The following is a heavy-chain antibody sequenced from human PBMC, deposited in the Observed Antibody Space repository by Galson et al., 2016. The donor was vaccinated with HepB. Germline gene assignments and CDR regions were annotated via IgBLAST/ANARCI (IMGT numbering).Heavy chain of an antibody. V-gene: IGHV3-30-3*01. CDR2: ISYDGPIK. CDR1: GFTFSNHA. Sequence: SLRLSCAASGFTFSNHAMHWVRQAPGRGLEWVAVISYDGPIKNYADSVKVRFTISRDNSKNTLYLEMNSLRPGDTAVYYCAREWGVSVDYWGQGTLVTVSS. J-gene: IGHJ4*02. CDR3: AREWGVSVDY. D-gene: IGHD3-10*01.